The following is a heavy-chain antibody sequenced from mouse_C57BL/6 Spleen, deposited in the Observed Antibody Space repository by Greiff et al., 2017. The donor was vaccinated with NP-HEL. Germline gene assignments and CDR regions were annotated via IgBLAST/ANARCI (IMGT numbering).Heavy chain of an antibody. CDR1: GFSLTSYG. CDR2: IWGGGST. D-gene: IGHD2-12*01. CDR3: AKRAYSGDYFDY. J-gene: IGHJ2*01. Sequence: QVQLQQSGPGLVAPSQSLSITCTVSGFSLTSYGVDWVRQPPGQGLEWLGVIWGGGSTNYNSALMSRMTISKDNSKSQVFLKMNSLQTDDTAMYYCAKRAYSGDYFDYWGQGTTLTVSS. V-gene: IGHV2-9*01.